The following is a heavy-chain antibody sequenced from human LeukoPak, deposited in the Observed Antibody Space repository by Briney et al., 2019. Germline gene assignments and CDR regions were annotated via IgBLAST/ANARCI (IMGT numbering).Heavy chain of an antibody. CDR2: ISSSSSTI. Sequence: GGSLRLSCTASGFTFGDYAMSWVRQAPGKGLEWVSYISSSSSTIYYADSVKGRFTMSRDNSKKTLDLQMNSLRAEDTAVYYCAKVGGQRIQLWPHDYWGQGTLVTVSS. CDR3: AKVGGQRIQLWPHDY. CDR1: GFTFGDYA. J-gene: IGHJ4*02. D-gene: IGHD5-18*01. V-gene: IGHV3-23*01.